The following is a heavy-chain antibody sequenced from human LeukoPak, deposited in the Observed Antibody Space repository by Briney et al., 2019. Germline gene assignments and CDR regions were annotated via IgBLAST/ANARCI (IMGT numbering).Heavy chain of an antibody. D-gene: IGHD4-17*01. CDR2: ISSSSSYI. CDR3: ARAEGYYGPAGVDY. J-gene: IGHJ4*02. Sequence: GGSLTLSCAASGFTFNSYSMNWLPQAPGQGLEWVSYISSSSSYIYYADPVKGRFTISRDNTKNSLYLQRNSLRAEDTAVYYCARAEGYYGPAGVDYWGQGTLVTVSS. V-gene: IGHV3-21*01. CDR1: GFTFNSYS.